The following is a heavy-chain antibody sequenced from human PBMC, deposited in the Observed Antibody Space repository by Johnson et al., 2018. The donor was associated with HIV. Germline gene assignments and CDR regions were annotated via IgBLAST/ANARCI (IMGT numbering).Heavy chain of an antibody. J-gene: IGHJ3*02. CDR1: GFTFSDYY. Sequence: QVQLVESGGGLVKPGGSLRLSCAASGFTFSDYYMSWIRQAPGKGLEWVSYISSSGSTIYYADSVKGRFTISRDNAKSSLFLQMSGLRAGDTALYYCAKDIGYSSGLGNTAFDMWGLGTMVTVSS. V-gene: IGHV3-11*01. CDR2: ISSSGSTI. CDR3: AKDIGYSSGLGNTAFDM. D-gene: IGHD6-19*01.